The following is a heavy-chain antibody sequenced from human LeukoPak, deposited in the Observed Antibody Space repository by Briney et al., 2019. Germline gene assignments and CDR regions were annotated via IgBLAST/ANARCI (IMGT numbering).Heavy chain of an antibody. J-gene: IGHJ5*02. D-gene: IGHD2-2*01. V-gene: IGHV5-10-1*01. CDR1: GYSFTSYW. CDR3: ARVVPAEVNWLDP. Sequence: GESLKIPCKGSGYSFTSYWISWVRQMPGKGLEWMGRIDPSDSYTNYSPSFQGHVTISADKSISTAYLQWSSLKASDTAMYYCARVVPAEVNWLDPWGQGILVTVSS. CDR2: IDPSDSYT.